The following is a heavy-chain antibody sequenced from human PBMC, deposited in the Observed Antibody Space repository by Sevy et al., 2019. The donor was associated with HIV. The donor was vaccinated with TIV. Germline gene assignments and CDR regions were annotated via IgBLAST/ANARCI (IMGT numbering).Heavy chain of an antibody. V-gene: IGHV3-23*01. CDR3: ARHSDYGDYVRAFDI. J-gene: IGHJ3*02. Sequence: GGSLRLSCAASGFTFSSYAMSWVRQAPGKGLEWVSAISGSGGSTYYADSVKGRFTISRDNSKNTLYQQMNSLRAEDTAVYYCARHSDYGDYVRAFDIWGQGTMVTVSS. CDR2: ISGSGGST. D-gene: IGHD4-17*01. CDR1: GFTFSSYA.